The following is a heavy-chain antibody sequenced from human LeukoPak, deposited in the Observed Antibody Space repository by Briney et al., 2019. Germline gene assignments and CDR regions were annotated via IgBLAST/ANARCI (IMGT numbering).Heavy chain of an antibody. Sequence: SETLSLTCTVSGGSISSSSYYWGWIRQPPGKGLEWIGSIYYSGSTYYNPSLKSRVTISVDTSKNQFSLKLSSVTAADTAVYYCARDYGSGSYTYFDYWGQGTLVTVSS. J-gene: IGHJ4*02. CDR3: ARDYGSGSYTYFDY. CDR1: GGSISSSSYY. CDR2: IYYSGST. D-gene: IGHD3-10*01. V-gene: IGHV4-39*07.